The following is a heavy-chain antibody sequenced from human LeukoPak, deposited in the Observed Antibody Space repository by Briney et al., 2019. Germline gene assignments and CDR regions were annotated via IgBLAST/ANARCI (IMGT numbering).Heavy chain of an antibody. CDR3: AREGFRCSGGSCYLDY. J-gene: IGHJ4*02. D-gene: IGHD2-15*01. V-gene: IGHV3-21*01. Sequence: KTGESLRLSCAASGFTFSSYSMNWVRQAPGKGLEWVSSISSSSTYIYYADSVKGRFTISRDNAKNSLYLQMDSLRAEDTAVFYCAREGFRCSGGSCYLDYWGQGTLVTVSS. CDR2: ISSSSTYI. CDR1: GFTFSSYS.